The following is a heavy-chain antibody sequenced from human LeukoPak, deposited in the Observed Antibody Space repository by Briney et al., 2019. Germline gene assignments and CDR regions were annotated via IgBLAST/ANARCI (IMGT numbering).Heavy chain of an antibody. CDR3: ARGWSVQALYYFDY. D-gene: IGHD3-3*01. V-gene: IGHV4-34*01. CDR2: INHSGST. Sequence: SETLSLTCAVYGGSFSGYYWSWIRQPPGKGLEWIGEINHSGSTNCNPSLESRVTISADTSKNQFSLKLSSVTAADTAVYYCARGWSVQALYYFDYWGQGTLVTVSS. CDR1: GGSFSGYY. J-gene: IGHJ4*02.